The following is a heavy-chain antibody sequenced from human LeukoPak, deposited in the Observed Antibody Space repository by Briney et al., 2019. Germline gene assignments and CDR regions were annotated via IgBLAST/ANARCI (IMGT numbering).Heavy chain of an antibody. Sequence: GESLKISCKGSGYDFTSCWISWVRQMPGKGLEWMGRIDPSDSYTNYSPSFQGHVTISTDKSISTAFLQWSSLKASDTAMYYCARWVRDFDYWGQGTLVTVSS. CDR2: IDPSDSYT. CDR1: GYDFTSCW. V-gene: IGHV5-10-1*01. J-gene: IGHJ4*02. D-gene: IGHD2-21*01. CDR3: ARWVRDFDY.